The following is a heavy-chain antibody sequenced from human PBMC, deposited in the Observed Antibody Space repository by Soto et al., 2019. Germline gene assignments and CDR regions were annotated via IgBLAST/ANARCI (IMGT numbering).Heavy chain of an antibody. J-gene: IGHJ3*01. CDR3: AKRGGSPADPFDV. CDR1: GYSFTDYW. V-gene: IGHV5-51*01. CDR2: IYPGDSDT. D-gene: IGHD1-26*01. Sequence: GESLKISCQTSGYSFTDYWIGWVRQMPGKGLEWMGLIYPGDSDTRNSPSFQGQVTFSVDTSLSTAFLHWSSLKASDTALYFCAKRGGSPADPFDVWGPGTMVTVSS.